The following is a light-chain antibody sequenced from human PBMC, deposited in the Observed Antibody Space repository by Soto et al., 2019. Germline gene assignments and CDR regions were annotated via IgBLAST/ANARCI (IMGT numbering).Light chain of an antibody. CDR3: QQYNNWPRT. V-gene: IGKV3D-15*01. CDR1: QSVGNN. Sequence: EIVLTQSPSTLSLSPGERATLSCRASQSVGNNLAWYQQKPGQAPGLLIYEASTRDTGIPARFSGSGSGTEFTLTISSLQSEDFAVYYCQQYNNWPRTFGQGTKVDIK. CDR2: EAS. J-gene: IGKJ1*01.